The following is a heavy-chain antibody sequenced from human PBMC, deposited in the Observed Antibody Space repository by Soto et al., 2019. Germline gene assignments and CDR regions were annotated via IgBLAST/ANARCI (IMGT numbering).Heavy chain of an antibody. D-gene: IGHD2-21*01. J-gene: IGHJ6*03. CDR2: ISAYNGNT. CDR3: ARCGGDCQYYYYYYMDV. Sequence: VQLVNLGAEVKKLGASVKASCKAPGYTFTSYGITWVRQAPGKGLEWLGGISAYNGNTNYEQKLRGRDTMTTDTSTSTAYMELRSLRSDDTAVYYCARCGGDCQYYYYYYMDVWGKGTTVTVSS. CDR1: GYTFTSYG. V-gene: IGHV1-18*01.